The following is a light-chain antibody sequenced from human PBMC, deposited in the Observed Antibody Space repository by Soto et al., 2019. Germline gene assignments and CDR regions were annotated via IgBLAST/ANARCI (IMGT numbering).Light chain of an antibody. CDR2: EVS. Sequence: QSVLTQPPSASGSPGQSVTISCTGTSSDVGGYDYVSWYRQHPGKAPKVMIYEVSKRPSGVPNRFSGSKSGNTASLTVSGLQAEDEADYYCSSYAGYNNYVFGSGTKVTVL. CDR3: SSYAGYNNYV. V-gene: IGLV2-8*01. CDR1: SSDVGGYDY. J-gene: IGLJ1*01.